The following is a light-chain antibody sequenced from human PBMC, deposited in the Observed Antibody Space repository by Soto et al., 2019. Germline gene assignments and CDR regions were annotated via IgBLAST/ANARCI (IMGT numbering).Light chain of an antibody. CDR3: QTWGTEV. CDR1: SGHSSYA. CDR2: LNSDGSH. V-gene: IGLV4-69*01. J-gene: IGLJ2*01. Sequence: QPVLTQSPSASASLGASVKLTCTLSSGHSSYAIAWHQQQPEKGPRYLMKLNSDGSHSKGDGIPDRFSGSSSGAERYLTISILQSEDEADYYCQTWGTEVFGGGTKLTVL.